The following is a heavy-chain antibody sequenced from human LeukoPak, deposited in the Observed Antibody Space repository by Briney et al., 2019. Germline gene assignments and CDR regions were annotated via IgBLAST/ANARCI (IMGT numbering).Heavy chain of an antibody. CDR3: ARDRRGGTMVRGAIMALNWFDP. V-gene: IGHV4-34*01. Sequence: RSSETLSLTCAVYGGSFSNSYWRWIRQPPGKGLEWIGEINHYGSTNYNPSLKSRVTISVDTSKNQFSLKLSSVTAADTAVYYCARDRRGGTMVRGAIMALNWFDPWGQGTLVTVSS. CDR2: INHYGST. J-gene: IGHJ5*02. D-gene: IGHD3-10*01. CDR1: GGSFSNSY.